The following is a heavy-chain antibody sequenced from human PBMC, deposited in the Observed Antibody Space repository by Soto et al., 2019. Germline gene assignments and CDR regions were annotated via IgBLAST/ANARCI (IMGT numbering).Heavy chain of an antibody. CDR3: GRCTSTSCHLGSDY. J-gene: IGHJ4*02. D-gene: IGHD2-2*01. CDR1: GFTLSSYA. Sequence: SLRLSCAASGFTLSSYAMNWVRHAPGKGLEWVALISHDGINKYYADSVRGRFTISRDSSTNTLYLQMNSLRAADTAVYYCGRCTSTSCHLGSDYWGQGTLVTVSS. CDR2: ISHDGINK. V-gene: IGHV3-30-3*01.